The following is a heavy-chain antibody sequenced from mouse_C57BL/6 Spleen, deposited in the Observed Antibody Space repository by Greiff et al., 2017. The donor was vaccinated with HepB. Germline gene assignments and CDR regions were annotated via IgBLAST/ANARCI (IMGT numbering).Heavy chain of an antibody. CDR2: IWSGGST. D-gene: IGHD2-4*01. V-gene: IGHV2-2*02. CDR1: GFSLTSYG. J-gene: IGHJ4*01. CDR3: ARKRDDYDGYAMDY. Sequence: VMLVESGPGLVQPSQSLSITCTVSGFSLTSYGVHWVRQSPGKGLEWLGVIWSGGSTDYNAAFISRLSISKDNSKSQVFFKMNSLQANDTAIYYCARKRDDYDGYAMDYWGQGTSVTVSS.